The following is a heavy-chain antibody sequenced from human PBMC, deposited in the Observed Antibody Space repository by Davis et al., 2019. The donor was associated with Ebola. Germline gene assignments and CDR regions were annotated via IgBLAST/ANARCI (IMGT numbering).Heavy chain of an antibody. CDR2: ISAYNGNT. Sequence: ASVKVSCKASGYTFTSYGISWVRQAPGQGLEWMGWISAYNGNTNYAQKLQGRVTMTTDTSTSTAYMELRSLRSDDTAVYYCAREPYCSSTSCYITASMDVWGKGTTVTVSS. V-gene: IGHV1-18*01. CDR1: GYTFTSYG. J-gene: IGHJ6*03. CDR3: AREPYCSSTSCYITASMDV. D-gene: IGHD2-2*02.